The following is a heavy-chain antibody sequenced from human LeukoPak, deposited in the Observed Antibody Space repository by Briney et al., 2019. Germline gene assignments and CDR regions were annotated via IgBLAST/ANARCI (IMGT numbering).Heavy chain of an antibody. CDR2: IYYSGST. CDR3: ARQRYYDYVWGSYRYPQDAFDI. D-gene: IGHD3-16*02. V-gene: IGHV4-59*08. CDR1: GGSISSYY. Sequence: SETLSLTCTVSGGSISSYYWSWIRQPPGKGLEWIGYIYYSGSTNYNPSLKSRVTISVDTSKNQFSLKLSSVTAADTAVYYCARQRYYDYVWGSYRYPQDAFDIWGQGTMVTVSS. J-gene: IGHJ3*02.